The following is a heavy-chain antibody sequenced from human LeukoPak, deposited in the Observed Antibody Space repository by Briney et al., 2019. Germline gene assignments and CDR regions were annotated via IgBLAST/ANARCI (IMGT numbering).Heavy chain of an antibody. CDR3: ARDRGLSIAYYMDV. V-gene: IGHV4-39*07. D-gene: IGHD3-10*01. CDR2: IYYTGNT. Sequence: PSETLSLTCTVSGDSITGYYWGWIRQPPGKGLEWIGNIYYTGNTYYNASLKSRVTISVDTSKNQFSLKVISMTAADTAVYYCARDRGLSIAYYMDVWGKGTTVTISS. J-gene: IGHJ6*03. CDR1: GDSITGYY.